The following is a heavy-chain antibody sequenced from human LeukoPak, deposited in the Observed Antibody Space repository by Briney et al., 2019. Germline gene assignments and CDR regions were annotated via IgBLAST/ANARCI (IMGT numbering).Heavy chain of an antibody. CDR1: GFTFSSYS. V-gene: IGHV3-21*01. D-gene: IGHD3-22*01. CDR3: ARNLDYYDSSSVGY. J-gene: IGHJ4*02. Sequence: GGSLRLSCAASGFTFSSYSMNWVRQAPGKGLEWVSSISGSSSYIYYADSVKGRFTISRDNAKNSLYLQMNSLRAEDTAVYYCARNLDYYDSSSVGYRGQGTLVTVSS. CDR2: ISGSSSYI.